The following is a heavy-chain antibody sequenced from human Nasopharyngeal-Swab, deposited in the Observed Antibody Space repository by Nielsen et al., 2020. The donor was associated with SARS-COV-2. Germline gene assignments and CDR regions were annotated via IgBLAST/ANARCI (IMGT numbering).Heavy chain of an antibody. D-gene: IGHD6-13*01. CDR2: ISSSGTPI. J-gene: IGHJ4*02. CDR1: GFTFSDFY. Sequence: GESLKISCAASGFTFSDFYMSWIRQAPGKGLEWLSYISSSGTPIHYADSVKGRFTISRDNAKNSLYLQMSSLTAEDTAVYYCATRARDSSWYQIDYWGQGTLVTVSS. CDR3: ATRARDSSWYQIDY. V-gene: IGHV3-11*01.